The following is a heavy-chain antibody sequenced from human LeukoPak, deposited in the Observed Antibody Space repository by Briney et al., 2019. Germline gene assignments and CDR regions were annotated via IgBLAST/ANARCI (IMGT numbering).Heavy chain of an antibody. CDR3: ARAGGYCSGGSCYGGYNWFDP. CDR2: IGRMYTSGST. CDR1: GGSISSYY. Sequence: SETLSLTCTVSGGSISSYYWSWIRQPAGKGLEWIGRIGRMYTSGSTNYNPSLKRRVTRSVDPSKNQVSLMLSSVTAADTAVYSCARAGGYCSGGSCYGGYNWFDPWGQGTLVTVSS. J-gene: IGHJ5*02. V-gene: IGHV4-4*07. D-gene: IGHD2-15*01.